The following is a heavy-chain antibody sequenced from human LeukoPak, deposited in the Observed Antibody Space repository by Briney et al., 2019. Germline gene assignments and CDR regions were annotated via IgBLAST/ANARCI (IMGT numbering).Heavy chain of an antibody. V-gene: IGHV3-11*04. Sequence: GGSTRLACAAYGFTFSDHYMSWIRQTPGEGLEWVSSISGSGSAINYADSVKGRFTISRDNTKSPLYLEMNSLRAENTAIYYCSREPRLLDSCGEGTLVTVSS. CDR2: ISGSGSAI. J-gene: IGHJ4*02. CDR1: GFTFSDHY. CDR3: SREPRLLDS. D-gene: IGHD6-25*01.